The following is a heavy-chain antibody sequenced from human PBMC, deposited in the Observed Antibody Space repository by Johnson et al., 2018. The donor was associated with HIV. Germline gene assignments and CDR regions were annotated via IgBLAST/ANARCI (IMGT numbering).Heavy chain of an antibody. V-gene: IGHV3-30*04. D-gene: IGHD6-13*01. J-gene: IGHJ3*02. CDR1: GFTFSSYA. Sequence: VQLVESGGSAVRPGGSLRLSCAASGFTFSSYAMHWVRQAPGKGLEWVAVISYDGSNKYYADSVKGRFTICRDNSKNTLYLQMNSLRAEDTAVYYCARDESSRLQLTGNDAFDIWGQGTMVTVSS. CDR2: ISYDGSNK. CDR3: ARDESSRLQLTGNDAFDI.